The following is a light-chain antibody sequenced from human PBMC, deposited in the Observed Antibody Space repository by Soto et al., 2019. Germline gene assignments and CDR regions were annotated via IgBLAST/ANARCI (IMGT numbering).Light chain of an antibody. CDR3: QQYNVWPLT. Sequence: EIVMTQSPATLSVSPGERATLSCRASQSVSSILAWYQQKPGQTPKLLIYVASTRATGIPAMFSGSGSGTEFTLTISRLQSEDFAFYYCQQYNVWPLTFGGGTKVEFK. CDR2: VAS. V-gene: IGKV3-15*01. J-gene: IGKJ4*01. CDR1: QSVSSI.